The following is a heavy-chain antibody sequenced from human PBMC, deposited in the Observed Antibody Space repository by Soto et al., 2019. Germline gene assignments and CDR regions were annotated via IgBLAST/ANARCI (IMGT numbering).Heavy chain of an antibody. V-gene: IGHV2-5*01. CDR2: IYWNDDK. CDR3: AHRRLRFLELGNWFDP. Sequence: SGPTLVNPTQTLTLTCTFSGFSLSTSGVGVGWIRQPPGKALEWLALIYWNDDKRYSPSLKSRLTITKDTSKNQVVLTMTNMDHVDTATYYCAHRRLRFLELGNWFDPWGQGTLVTVSS. D-gene: IGHD3-3*01. J-gene: IGHJ5*02. CDR1: GFSLSTSGVG.